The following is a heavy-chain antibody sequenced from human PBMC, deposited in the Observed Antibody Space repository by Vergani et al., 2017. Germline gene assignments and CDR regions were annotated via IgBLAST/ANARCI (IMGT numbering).Heavy chain of an antibody. Sequence: EVQLVESGGGLVKPGGSLRLSCAASGFTFSSYSMNWVRQAPGKGLEWVSSISSSSSYIYYADSVKGRFTISRDNAKNSLYLQMNSLRAEDTAVYYCARGPVTAGYYYYGMDVGGQGTTVTVSS. J-gene: IGHJ6*02. V-gene: IGHV3-21*01. CDR3: ARGPVTAGYYYYGMDV. CDR1: GFTFSSYS. CDR2: ISSSSSYI. D-gene: IGHD2-21*02.